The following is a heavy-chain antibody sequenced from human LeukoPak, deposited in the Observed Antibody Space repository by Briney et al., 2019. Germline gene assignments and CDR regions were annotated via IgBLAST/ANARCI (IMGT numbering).Heavy chain of an antibody. J-gene: IGHJ3*02. D-gene: IGHD6-13*01. V-gene: IGHV3-30*02. CDR3: AKAAGIAVVGRRAGYAFDI. CDR1: GFTFSSYG. Sequence: GGSLRLSCAAPGFTFSSYGMHWVRQAPGKGLEWVADSVKGRFTISRANSKNTLYLQMNSLRVEDTAVYYCAKAAGIAVVGRRAGYAFDIWGQGTMVTVSS.